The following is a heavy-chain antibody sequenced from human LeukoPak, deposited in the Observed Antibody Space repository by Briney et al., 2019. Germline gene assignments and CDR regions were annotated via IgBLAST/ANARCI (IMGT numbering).Heavy chain of an antibody. CDR1: GFTFSSYW. V-gene: IGHV3-7*01. J-gene: IGHJ4*02. Sequence: GGSLRLSCAASGFTFSSYWMSWVRQAPGKGLEWVANIKQDGSEKYYVDSVKGRVTISRDNAKNSLYLQMNSLRAEDTAVYYCARTTLRFSLEYWGQGTLVTVSS. CDR3: ARTTLRFSLEY. CDR2: IKQDGSEK. D-gene: IGHD3-3*01.